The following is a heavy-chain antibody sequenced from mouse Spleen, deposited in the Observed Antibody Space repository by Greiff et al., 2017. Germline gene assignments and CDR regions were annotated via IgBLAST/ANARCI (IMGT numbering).Heavy chain of an antibody. CDR2: IRNKANGYTT. D-gene: IGHD2-12*01. J-gene: IGHJ4*01. CDR3: ARYSYYSRYAMDY. Sequence: VQLKESGGGLVQPGGSLSLSCAASGFTFTDYYMSWVRQPPGKALEWLGFIRNKANGYTTEYSASVKGRFTISRDNSQSILYLQMNALRAEDSATYYCARYSYYSRYAMDYWGQGTSVTVSS. CDR1: GFTFTDYY. V-gene: IGHV7-3*01.